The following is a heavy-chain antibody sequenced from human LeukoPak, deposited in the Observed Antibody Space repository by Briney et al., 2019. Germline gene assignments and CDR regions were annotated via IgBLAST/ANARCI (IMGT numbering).Heavy chain of an antibody. CDR1: GFTFSNYT. J-gene: IGHJ4*02. D-gene: IGHD1-26*01. CDR2: ISYDGNNK. V-gene: IGHV3-30*04. CDR3: AKYGPQDSGSSHFDY. Sequence: GGSLRLSCAASGFTFSNYTMHWVRQAPGKGLEWVAVISYDGNNKYYADSVKGRFTISRDNSKNTLYLQMDSLRVEDTAVFYCAKYGPQDSGSSHFDYWGQGALVTVSS.